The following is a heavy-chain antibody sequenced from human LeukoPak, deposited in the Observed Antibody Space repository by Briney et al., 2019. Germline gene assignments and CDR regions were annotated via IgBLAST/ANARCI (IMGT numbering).Heavy chain of an antibody. CDR3: AKSPSSGYYFGYCQH. CDR1: GFTFSSYA. Sequence: QTGGSLRLSCAASGFTFSSYAMSWVRQAPGKGLEWVSAISGSGGSTYYADSVKGRFTISRDNSKNTLYLQMNSLRAEDTAVYYCAKSPSSGYYFGYCQHWGQGTLVTVSS. D-gene: IGHD3-22*01. CDR2: ISGSGGST. J-gene: IGHJ1*01. V-gene: IGHV3-23*01.